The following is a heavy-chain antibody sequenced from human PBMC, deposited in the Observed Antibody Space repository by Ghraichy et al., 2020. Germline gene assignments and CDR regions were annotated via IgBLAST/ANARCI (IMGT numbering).Heavy chain of an antibody. CDR1: GFTFGDYA. CDR2: IRSKAYGGTT. J-gene: IGHJ4*02. V-gene: IGHV3-49*03. CDR3: TREKLMRSLRRIAQNVDY. Sequence: GGSLRLSCTASGFTFGDYAMSWFRQAPGKGLEWVGFIRSKAYGGTTEYAASVKGRFTISRDDSKSIAYLQMNSLKTEDTAVYYCTREKLMRSLRRIAQNVDYWGQGTLVTVSS. D-gene: IGHD2-8*01.